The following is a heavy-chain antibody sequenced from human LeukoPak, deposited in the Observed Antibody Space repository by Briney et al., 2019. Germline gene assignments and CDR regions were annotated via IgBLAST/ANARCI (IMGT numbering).Heavy chain of an antibody. CDR1: GGSIINYY. J-gene: IGHJ3*01. Sequence: PSETLSLTCTVSGGSIINYYWTWIRQPAGRGLEWIGRVYTSGSTKYNPSLKSRLSMSLDTSKNQFSLRLNSVTAADTAVYFCVRDLVRMGAPDAFDVWGHGTVVTVSS. CDR2: VYTSGST. D-gene: IGHD1-26*01. V-gene: IGHV4-4*07. CDR3: VRDLVRMGAPDAFDV.